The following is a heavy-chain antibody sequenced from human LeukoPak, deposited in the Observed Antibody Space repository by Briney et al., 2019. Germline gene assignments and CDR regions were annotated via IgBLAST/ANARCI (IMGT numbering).Heavy chain of an antibody. V-gene: IGHV3-30*02. CDR3: ARAPGYWFDP. CDR2: IRYDGSNE. J-gene: IGHJ5*02. Sequence: PGGSLRLSCAASGFTFSSYGMHWVRQAPGKGLEWVSFIRYDGSNEYYADSVRGRFTVSRDNSKNTLYLQMNSLRAEDTAVYYCARAPGYWFDPWGQGTLVTVSS. CDR1: GFTFSSYG.